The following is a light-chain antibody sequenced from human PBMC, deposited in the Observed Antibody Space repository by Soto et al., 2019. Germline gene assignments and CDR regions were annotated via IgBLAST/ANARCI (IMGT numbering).Light chain of an antibody. CDR2: DAS. J-gene: IGKJ1*01. Sequence: IQMTQPPSTLSASVGESVTITCXASQSISGWLAWYQQKPGKAPKVLIFDASSLESGVPSRFSGSGSATEFTLTISSLQPDDFATYYCQQYSTYPWTFGQG. CDR3: QQYSTYPWT. CDR1: QSISGW. V-gene: IGKV1-5*01.